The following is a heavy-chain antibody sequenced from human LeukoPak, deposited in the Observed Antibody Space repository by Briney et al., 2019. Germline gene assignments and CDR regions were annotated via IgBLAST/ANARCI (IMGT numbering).Heavy chain of an antibody. CDR2: ISGSGGST. CDR3: ATYRQVLLPFES. CDR1: GFTFSSYG. V-gene: IGHV3-23*01. Sequence: GGSLRLSCAASGFTFSSYGMSWVRQAPGKGLEWVSAISGSGGSTYYADSVKGRFTISRDNSKKTLYLQMNSLRAEDTAIYYCATYRQVLLPFESWGQGTLVTVSS. J-gene: IGHJ4*02. D-gene: IGHD2-8*02.